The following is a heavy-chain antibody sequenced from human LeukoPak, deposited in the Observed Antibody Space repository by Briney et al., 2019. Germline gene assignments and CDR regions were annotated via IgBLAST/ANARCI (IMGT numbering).Heavy chain of an antibody. J-gene: IGHJ4*02. CDR3: ARDDNWNAHFDY. CDR2: MNPNSGNT. CDR1: GYTFTSYD. D-gene: IGHD1-1*01. V-gene: IGHV1-8*01. Sequence: ASVKVSCKASGYTFTSYDINWVRQAPGQGLEGMGWMNPNSGNTGYAQKFQGRVTMTRNTSISTAYMELSSLRSEDTAVYYCARDDNWNAHFDYWGQGTLVTVSS.